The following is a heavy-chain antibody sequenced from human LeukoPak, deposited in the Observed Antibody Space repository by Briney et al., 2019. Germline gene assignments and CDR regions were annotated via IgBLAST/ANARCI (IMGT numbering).Heavy chain of an antibody. CDR1: GFTFSSYA. CDR3: AKLHSDYDFWSGLETHNAFDP. CDR2: ISGSGGST. Sequence: GGSLRLSCAASGFTFSSYAMSWVRQAPGKGLEWFSAISGSGGSTYYADSVKGRFTISRDNSKNTLYLQMNSLRAEDTAVYYCAKLHSDYDFWSGLETHNAFDPWGQGTLVTVSS. D-gene: IGHD3-3*01. V-gene: IGHV3-23*01. J-gene: IGHJ5*02.